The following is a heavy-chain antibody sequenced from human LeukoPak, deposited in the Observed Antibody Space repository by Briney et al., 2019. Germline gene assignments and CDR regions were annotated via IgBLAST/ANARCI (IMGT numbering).Heavy chain of an antibody. CDR3: ARRAYYDSSGSSFDY. CDR2: IYYSGST. Sequence: KTSETLSLTCTVSGGSISSSNFYWGWIRQPPGKGLEWIGSIYYSGSTYYNPSLKSRVSISVDTSKNQFSLKLSSVTAADTAVYYCARRAYYDSSGSSFDYWGQGTLVTVSS. J-gene: IGHJ4*02. D-gene: IGHD3-22*01. CDR1: GGSISSSNFY. V-gene: IGHV4-39*07.